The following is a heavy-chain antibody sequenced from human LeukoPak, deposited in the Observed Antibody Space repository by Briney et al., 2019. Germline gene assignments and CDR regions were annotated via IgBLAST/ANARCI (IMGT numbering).Heavy chain of an antibody. Sequence: GGSLRLSCAGSGFQFNTYWISWIRQAPGKGLQWLGNIKEDGSETYYVGSLKGRLTISRDSAKNSSFLEMSSLGVEDTAVYYCARDVGRFCTRGSCFSDAWGQGTLVTVSS. CDR1: GFQFNTYW. CDR2: IKEDGSET. CDR3: ARDVGRFCTRGSCFSDA. V-gene: IGHV3-7*05. J-gene: IGHJ5*02. D-gene: IGHD2-15*01.